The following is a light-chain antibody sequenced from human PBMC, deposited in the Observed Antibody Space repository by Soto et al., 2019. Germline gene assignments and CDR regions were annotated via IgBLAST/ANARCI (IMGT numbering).Light chain of an antibody. J-gene: IGKJ4*01. Sequence: YVNWFQQKPGNVPKLLIHAASTWQSGVPSRFSGSGSGTEFTLTISRLQPEDLATYFCQQSYESPLSFGGGTKVDIK. CDR1: Y. CDR2: AAS. CDR3: QQSYESPLS. V-gene: IGKV1-39*01.